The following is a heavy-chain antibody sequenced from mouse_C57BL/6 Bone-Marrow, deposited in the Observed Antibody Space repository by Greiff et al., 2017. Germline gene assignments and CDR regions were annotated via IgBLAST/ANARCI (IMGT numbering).Heavy chain of an antibody. CDR1: GYTFTNYW. D-gene: IGHD1-1*01. Sequence: VKLVESGAELVRPGTSVKMSCKASGYTFTNYWIGWAKQRPGHGLEWIGDIYPGGGYTNYNEKFKGKATLTADKSSSTAYMQFSSLTSEDSAIYYCAREDYYGSIYWYFDVWGTGTTVTVSS. CDR2: IYPGGGYT. V-gene: IGHV1-63*01. J-gene: IGHJ1*03. CDR3: AREDYYGSIYWYFDV.